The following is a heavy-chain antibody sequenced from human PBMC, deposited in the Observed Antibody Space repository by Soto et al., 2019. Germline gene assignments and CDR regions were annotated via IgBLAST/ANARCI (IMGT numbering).Heavy chain of an antibody. Sequence: PVGSLRLSCAASGFTFSSYAMHWVRQAPGKGLEWVAVISYDGSNKYYADSVKGRFTISRDNSKNTLYLQMNSLRAEDTAVYYCARAVAGTWYGMDVWGQGTTVTVSS. J-gene: IGHJ6*02. V-gene: IGHV3-30-3*01. CDR1: GFTFSSYA. CDR3: ARAVAGTWYGMDV. D-gene: IGHD6-19*01. CDR2: ISYDGSNK.